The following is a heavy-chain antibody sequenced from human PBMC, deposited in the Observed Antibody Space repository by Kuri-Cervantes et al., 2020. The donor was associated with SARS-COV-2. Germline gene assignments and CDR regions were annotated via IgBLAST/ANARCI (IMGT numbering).Heavy chain of an antibody. CDR3: TRDGPSYGFWSGYYRGYYDYDMEV. CDR1: GFSFDENA. CDR2: INSDGSST. V-gene: IGHV3-74*01. Sequence: GESLKISCAGSGFSFDENAMHWVRQAPGKGLVWVSRINSDGSSTSYADSVKGRFTTSRDNAKNTLYLQMNSLRAEDTAVYYCTRDGPSYGFWSGYYRGYYDYDMEVWGKGTTVTVSS. J-gene: IGHJ6*03. D-gene: IGHD3-3*01.